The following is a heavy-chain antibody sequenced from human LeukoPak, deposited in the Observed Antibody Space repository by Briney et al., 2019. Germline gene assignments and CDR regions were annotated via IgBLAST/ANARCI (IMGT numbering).Heavy chain of an antibody. V-gene: IGHV4-38-2*01. CDR1: GYSISSGYY. CDR2: IYHSGST. J-gene: IGHJ5*02. D-gene: IGHD2-2*01. CDR3: ARHLVPAAIPDWFDP. Sequence: SETLSLTCAVSGYSISSGYYWGWIRKPPGKGLEWIGSIYHSGSTYYNPSLKSRVTISVDTSKNQFSLKLSSVTAADTAVYYCARHLVPAAIPDWFDPWGQGTLVTVSS.